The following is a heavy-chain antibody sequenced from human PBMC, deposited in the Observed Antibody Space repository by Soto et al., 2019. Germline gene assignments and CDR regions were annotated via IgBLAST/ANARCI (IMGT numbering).Heavy chain of an antibody. CDR1: GFTFSSYG. CDR2: ISYDGSNK. Sequence: QVQLVESGGGVVQPGRSLRLSCAASGFTFSSYGMHWVRQAPGKGLEWVAVISYDGSNKYYADSVKGRFTISRDNXKXXLYLQMNSLRGEDTAVYYWAKEKSTYCGGDGSVDVWGQGTTVTVSS. J-gene: IGHJ6*02. D-gene: IGHD2-21*02. V-gene: IGHV3-30*18. CDR3: AKEKSTYCGGDGSVDV.